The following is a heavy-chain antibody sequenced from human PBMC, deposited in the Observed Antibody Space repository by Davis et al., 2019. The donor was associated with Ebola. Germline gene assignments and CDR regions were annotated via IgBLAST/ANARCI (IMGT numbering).Heavy chain of an antibody. J-gene: IGHJ6*02. V-gene: IGHV4-39*01. CDR3: ARHRGGYKYYYGMDV. D-gene: IGHD3-22*01. CDR2: IYSSGTT. Sequence: PSETLSLTCTVSGDSIVNSNSYWTWIRTTPGKGLEWIGSIYSSGTTYYNPSLNSRVTIAIDTSKNQFSLRLTSVTDADTVVYYCARHRGGYKYYYGMDVWGQGTTVTVSS. CDR1: GDSIVNSNSY.